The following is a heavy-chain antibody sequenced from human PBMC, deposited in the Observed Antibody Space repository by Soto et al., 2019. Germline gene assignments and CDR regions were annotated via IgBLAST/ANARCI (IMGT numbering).Heavy chain of an antibody. J-gene: IGHJ6*02. D-gene: IGHD6-19*01. Sequence: GGSLKISCSGSGYSFTSYWISWVRQMPWKGLEWMGRIDPSDSYTNYSPSFQGHVTISADKSISTAYLQWSSLKASDTAMYYCASMGIAVAGDSYYYYYGMDVWGQGTTVTVSS. CDR2: IDPSDSYT. V-gene: IGHV5-10-1*01. CDR1: GYSFTSYW. CDR3: ASMGIAVAGDSYYYYYGMDV.